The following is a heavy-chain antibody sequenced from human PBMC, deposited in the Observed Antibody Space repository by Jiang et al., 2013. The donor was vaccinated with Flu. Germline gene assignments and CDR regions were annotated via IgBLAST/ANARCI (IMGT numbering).Heavy chain of an antibody. V-gene: IGHV4-39*01. J-gene: IGHJ4*02. D-gene: IGHD6-19*01. Sequence: GPGLVKPSETLSLTCTVSGGSIRSERHHYWGWIRQPPGKGLEWIGIIYNSGTTHYNPSLKSRVTISLDMSNNQFSLQLTSVIAADTALYYCATFYSGWYVDSWGQGTLVTVSS. CDR2: IYNSGTT. CDR3: ATFYSGWYVDS. CDR1: GGSIRSERHHY.